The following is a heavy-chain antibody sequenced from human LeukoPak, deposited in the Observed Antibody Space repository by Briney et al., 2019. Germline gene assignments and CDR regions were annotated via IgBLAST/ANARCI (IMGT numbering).Heavy chain of an antibody. CDR2: IYYSGGT. CDR1: GGSISSSGYH. J-gene: IGHJ3*02. V-gene: IGHV4-39*01. Sequence: PSETLSLTCTVSGGSISSSGYHWARTRQPPGKGLEWIGNIYYSGGTYYKPSLKSRITISLDTSKNQFSLKLSSVTAADTAVYYCARQTSLGFDIWGQGTIVTVSS. CDR3: ARQTSLGFDI.